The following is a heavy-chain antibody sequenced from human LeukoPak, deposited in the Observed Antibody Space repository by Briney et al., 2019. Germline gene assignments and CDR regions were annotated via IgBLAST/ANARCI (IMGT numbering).Heavy chain of an antibody. V-gene: IGHV3-23*01. Sequence: GGSLRLSCAASGFTFGSYAMSWVRQAPGKGLEWVSAISGSGGSTYYADSVKGRFTISRDNSKNTLYLQMNSLRAEDTAVYYCAKLYNDYGDENFDYWGQGTLVTVSS. CDR3: AKLYNDYGDENFDY. D-gene: IGHD4-17*01. CDR1: GFTFGSYA. CDR2: ISGSGGST. J-gene: IGHJ4*02.